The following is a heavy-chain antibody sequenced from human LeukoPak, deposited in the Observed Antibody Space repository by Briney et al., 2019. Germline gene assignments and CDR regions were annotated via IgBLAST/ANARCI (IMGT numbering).Heavy chain of an antibody. CDR2: IKQDGSEK. Sequence: GGSLRLYCAASGFTFSSYWMRWVRQAPGKGLEWVANIKQDGSEKYYVDSVKGRFTISRDNAKNSLYLQMNSLRAEDTAVYYCARDYRYYDFWSGYSFDYWGQGTLVTVSS. J-gene: IGHJ4*02. CDR1: GFTFSSYW. CDR3: ARDYRYYDFWSGYSFDY. D-gene: IGHD3-3*01. V-gene: IGHV3-7*01.